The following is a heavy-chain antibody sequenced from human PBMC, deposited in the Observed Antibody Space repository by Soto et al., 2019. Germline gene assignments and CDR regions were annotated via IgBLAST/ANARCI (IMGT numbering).Heavy chain of an antibody. V-gene: IGHV3-15*07. CDR3: TTVYGSGSPQDY. J-gene: IGHJ4*02. Sequence: EVQLVESGGGLVKPGGSLRLSCAASGFTFSNAWMHWVRQAPGKGLEWVGRIKSKTDGGTTDYAAPVKGRFTISRANSKITLYLQMNSMKTEDTAVYYCTTVYGSGSPQDYWGRGTLVTVSS. CDR2: IKSKTDGGTT. D-gene: IGHD3-10*01. CDR1: GFTFSNAW.